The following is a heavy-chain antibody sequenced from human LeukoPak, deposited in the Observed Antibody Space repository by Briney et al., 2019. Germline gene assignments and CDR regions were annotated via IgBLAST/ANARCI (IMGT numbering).Heavy chain of an antibody. D-gene: IGHD3-22*01. CDR3: ATVAGIKGSRGYQCYFDH. CDR1: RFTFNHDW. CDR2: IKSKTDGGTA. Sequence: GGSLRLSCAASRFTFNHDWMSWVRQAPGKGLEWVGRIKSKTDGGTAGYAAPVKGRFTISRDDSKNTLYLQMNSLKTEDTAVYYCATVAGIKGSRGYQCYFDHWGQGTLVTVSS. V-gene: IGHV3-15*01. J-gene: IGHJ4*02.